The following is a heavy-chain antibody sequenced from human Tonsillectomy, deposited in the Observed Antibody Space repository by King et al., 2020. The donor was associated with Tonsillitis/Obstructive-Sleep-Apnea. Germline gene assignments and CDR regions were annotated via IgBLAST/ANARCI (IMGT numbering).Heavy chain of an antibody. CDR1: GFTFSRHS. Sequence: VQLVESGGGVVQPGGSLRLSCAASGFTFSRHSMHWVRQAPGKGLEWVAVISYDGTKKFYADSVRGRFTISRDTSKNTLGLLMNSLKPEDTALYYCARSEFSMNPVTPTGLWGQGTLVTVSS. J-gene: IGHJ4*02. CDR2: ISYDGTKK. CDR3: ARSEFSMNPVTPTGL. D-gene: IGHD3-22*01. V-gene: IGHV3-30*14.